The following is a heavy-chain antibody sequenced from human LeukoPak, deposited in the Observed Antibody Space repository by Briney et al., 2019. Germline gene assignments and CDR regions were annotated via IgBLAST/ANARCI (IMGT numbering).Heavy chain of an antibody. J-gene: IGHJ4*02. D-gene: IGHD1-7*01. CDR2: LSASGSNT. CDR3: AKDLTWNFGYNFDY. CDR1: AFSFSSYA. Sequence: ARCMRLSCAASAFSFSSYAMSWVRQAPGKGLAWVSALSASGSNTYYADSVKGRFTISRDNSRNTLYLQMKNLRAEDTAVYYCAKDLTWNFGYNFDYWGPGTLVTVSS. V-gene: IGHV3-23*01.